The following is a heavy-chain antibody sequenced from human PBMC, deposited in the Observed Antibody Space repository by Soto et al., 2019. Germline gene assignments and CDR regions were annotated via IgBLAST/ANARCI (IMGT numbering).Heavy chain of an antibody. V-gene: IGHV3-30*18. J-gene: IGHJ4*02. CDR2: ISYDGSNK. CDR1: GFTFSSYG. CDR3: AKDQGGAAAGIDY. D-gene: IGHD6-13*01. Sequence: AGGSLRLSCAASGFTFSSYGMHWVRQAPGKGLEWVAVISYDGSNKYYADSVKGRFTISRDNSKNTLYLQMNSLRAEDTAVYYCAKDQGGAAAGIDYWGQGTLVTVSS.